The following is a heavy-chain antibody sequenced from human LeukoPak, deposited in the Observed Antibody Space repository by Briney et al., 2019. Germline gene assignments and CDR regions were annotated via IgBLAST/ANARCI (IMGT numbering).Heavy chain of an antibody. CDR2: MNPNTGKT. V-gene: IGHV1-8*03. CDR1: GYSFSTFD. Sequence: ASVQVSCKASGYSFSTFDINWVRQAPGQGLEWMGWMNPNTGKTGYAQKFQGRVTIIGNSSRSTVDMELSSLTTDDTAVYYCARGPLTGEHYHYYMDVWGKGTTVAVSS. CDR3: ARGPLTGEHYHYYMDV. J-gene: IGHJ6*03. D-gene: IGHD7-27*01.